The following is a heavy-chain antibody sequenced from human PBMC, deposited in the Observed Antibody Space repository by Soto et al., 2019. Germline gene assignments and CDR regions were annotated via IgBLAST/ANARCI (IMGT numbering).Heavy chain of an antibody. J-gene: IGHJ3*01. V-gene: IGHV3-7*01. CDR2: LKQDGSEK. CDR1: GYSFSTYW. Sequence: EVQLVESGGGLVQPGGSLRLSCGASGYSFSTYWMSWVRQAPGKGLERVANLKQDGSEKYYVDSVRGRFTISRDNAKSSLYLQMNSLRVEDTAVYYCARDGPWAYDVWGQGTLVTVSS. D-gene: IGHD1-26*01. CDR3: ARDGPWAYDV.